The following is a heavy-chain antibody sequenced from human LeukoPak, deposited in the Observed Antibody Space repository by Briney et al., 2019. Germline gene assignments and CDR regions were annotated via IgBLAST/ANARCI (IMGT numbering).Heavy chain of an antibody. CDR2: INPNSGGT. Sequence: ASVKVSCKASGYTFTGYYMHWVRQAPGQGLEWMGWINPNSGGTNYAQKFQGWVTMTRDTSISTAYMELSRLRSDDTAVYYCARTSDPPSQYGMDVWGQGTTVTVSS. J-gene: IGHJ6*02. CDR1: GYTFTGYY. CDR3: ARTSDPPSQYGMDV. V-gene: IGHV1-2*04.